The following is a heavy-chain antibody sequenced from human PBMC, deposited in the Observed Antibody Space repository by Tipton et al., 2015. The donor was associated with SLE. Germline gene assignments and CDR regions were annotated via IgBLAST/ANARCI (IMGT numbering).Heavy chain of an antibody. V-gene: IGHV4-39*01. CDR1: GGSISSSSYY. J-gene: IGHJ2*01. CDR3: AGAQSPAAPYWYFDL. CDR2: IYYSGST. Sequence: TLSLTCTVSGGSISSSSYYWGWIRQPPGKGLEWIGSIYYSGSTYYNPSLKSRVTISVDTSKNQFSLKLSSVTAADTAVYYCAGAQSPAAPYWYFDLWGRGTLVTVSS. D-gene: IGHD2-2*01.